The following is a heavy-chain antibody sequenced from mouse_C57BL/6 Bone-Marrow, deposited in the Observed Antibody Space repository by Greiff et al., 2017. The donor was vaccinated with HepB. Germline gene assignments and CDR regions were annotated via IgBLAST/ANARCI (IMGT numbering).Heavy chain of an antibody. V-gene: IGHV1-64*01. CDR3: ARRKVFTTVVGAMDY. CDR1: GYTFTSYW. D-gene: IGHD1-1*01. CDR2: IHPNSGST. Sequence: QVQLQQPGAELVKPGASVKLSCKASGYTFTSYWMHWVKQRPGQGLEWIGMIHPNSGSTNYNEKFKSKATLTVDKSSSTAYMQLSSLTSEDSAVYYCARRKVFTTVVGAMDYWGQGTSVTVSS. J-gene: IGHJ4*01.